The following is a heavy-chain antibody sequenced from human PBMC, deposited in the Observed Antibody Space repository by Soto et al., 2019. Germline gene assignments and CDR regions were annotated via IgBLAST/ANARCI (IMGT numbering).Heavy chain of an antibody. CDR1: GFTFSSYA. CDR2: ISGSGGST. D-gene: IGHD3-3*01. J-gene: IGHJ6*03. Sequence: GSLRLSCAASGFTFSSYAMSWVRQAPGKGLEWVSAISGSGGSTYYADSVKGRFTISRDNSKNTLYLQMNSLRAEDTAVYYCAKDSGYDFWSGYYSDYYYYMDVWGKGTTVTVSS. CDR3: AKDSGYDFWSGYYSDYYYYMDV. V-gene: IGHV3-23*01.